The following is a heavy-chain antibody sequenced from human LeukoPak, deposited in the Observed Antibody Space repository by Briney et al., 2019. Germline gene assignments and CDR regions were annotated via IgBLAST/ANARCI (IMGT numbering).Heavy chain of an antibody. V-gene: IGHV4-34*01. CDR1: GGSFSGYY. Sequence: SETLSLTCAVYGGSFSGYYWSWIRQPPGKGLEWIGEINHSGSANYNPSLKSRVTISVDTSKNQFSLKLSSVTAADTAVYYCARRAAPNYYMDVWGKWTTVTVSS. CDR3: ARRAAPNYYMDV. CDR2: INHSGSA. J-gene: IGHJ6*03.